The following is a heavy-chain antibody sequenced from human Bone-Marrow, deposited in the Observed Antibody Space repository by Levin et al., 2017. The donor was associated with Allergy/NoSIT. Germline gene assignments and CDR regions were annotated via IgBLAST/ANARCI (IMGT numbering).Heavy chain of an antibody. CDR2: ISYEGTNK. J-gene: IGHJ6*02. CDR1: GFTFSNYG. Sequence: PGGSLRLSCVVSGFTFSNYGMHWVRQAPGKGLEWVAVISYEGTNKYYADSVKGRFTISRDNPKNTLYLQMNSLRPEDTGIYYCAKGGRCNGGICYYNFFHGMDVWGQGTTVTVPS. CDR3: AKGGRCNGGICYYNFFHGMDV. D-gene: IGHD2-15*01. V-gene: IGHV3-30*18.